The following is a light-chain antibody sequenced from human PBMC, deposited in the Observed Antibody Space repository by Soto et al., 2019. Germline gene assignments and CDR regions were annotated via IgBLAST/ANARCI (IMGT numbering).Light chain of an antibody. Sequence: EIVLTQSPAPLSLSPGERATLSCRASQSVSSYLAWYQQKPGQAPRLLIYDASNRATGIPDRFSGSGSGTDFTLTISSLGPEDFAVYYCQQRSNWPPWTFGQGTKVEIK. CDR2: DAS. CDR1: QSVSSY. CDR3: QQRSNWPPWT. V-gene: IGKV3-11*01. J-gene: IGKJ1*01.